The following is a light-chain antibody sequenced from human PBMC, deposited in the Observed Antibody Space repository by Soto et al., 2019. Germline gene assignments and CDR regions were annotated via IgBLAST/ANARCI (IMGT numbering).Light chain of an antibody. CDR1: SSNIGAYYD. J-gene: IGLJ1*01. CDR3: QSYDSSLGGFYV. Sequence: QSVLTQPPSVSGAPGQRVTISCTGSSSNIGAYYDVHWYQQLPGTAPKLLIYGNSNRPSGVPDRFSGSKSGTSASLAITGLQAEDEADYYCQSYDSSLGGFYVFGTGTKLTVL. V-gene: IGLV1-40*01. CDR2: GNS.